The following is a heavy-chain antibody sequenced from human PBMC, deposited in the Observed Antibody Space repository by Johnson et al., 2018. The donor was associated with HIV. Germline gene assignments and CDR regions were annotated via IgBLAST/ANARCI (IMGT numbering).Heavy chain of an antibody. CDR2: IRSKANSYAT. J-gene: IGHJ3*02. Sequence: VQLVESGGGVVQPGRSLRLSCAASGFTFNNYGMHWVRQASGKGLEWVGRIRSKANSYATAYAASVKGRFTISRDDSKNTAYLQRNSLKTEDTALYYCARDSEWELGQEGAFDIWGQGTMFTVSS. D-gene: IGHD1-26*01. CDR1: GFTFNNYG. CDR3: ARDSEWELGQEGAFDI. V-gene: IGHV3-73*01.